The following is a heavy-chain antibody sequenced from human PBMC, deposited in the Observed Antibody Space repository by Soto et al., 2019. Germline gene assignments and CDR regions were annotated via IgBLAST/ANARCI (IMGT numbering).Heavy chain of an antibody. CDR3: ARTWYSSTVFDP. V-gene: IGHV1-24*01. J-gene: IGHJ5*02. CDR2: FDPEDGET. D-gene: IGHD6-13*01. CDR1: GYTLTELS. Sequence: ASVKVSCKVSGYTLTELSMHWVRQAPGKGLEWMGGFDPEDGETIYAQKFQGRVTMTKDTSTDTAYMELSSLRSEDTAVYYCARTWYSSTVFDPWGQGTLVTVSS.